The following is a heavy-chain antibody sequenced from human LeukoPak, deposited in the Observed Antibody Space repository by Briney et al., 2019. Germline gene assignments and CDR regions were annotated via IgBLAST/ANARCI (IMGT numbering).Heavy chain of an antibody. Sequence: ASVKVSCKVSGYTLTELSMHWVRQAPGKGLEWMGGFDPEDGETIYAQKFQGRVTMTRDTSTSTVYMELSSLRSEDTAVYYCARGTPYYYDSSGYYYWFDPWGQGTLVTVSS. CDR2: FDPEDGET. J-gene: IGHJ5*02. CDR1: GYTLTELS. CDR3: ARGTPYYYDSSGYYYWFDP. D-gene: IGHD3-22*01. V-gene: IGHV1-24*01.